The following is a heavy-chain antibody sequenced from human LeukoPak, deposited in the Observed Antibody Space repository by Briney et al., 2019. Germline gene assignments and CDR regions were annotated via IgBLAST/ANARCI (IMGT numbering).Heavy chain of an antibody. CDR2: IYYSGRT. J-gene: IGHJ1*01. Sequence: SETLSLTCSVSGDSVSRSDSYWDWIRQPPGKGLEWIGTIYYSGRTYYSPSLKSRVTMSVDPSNNQFSLDLRSVTAADTAVYYCARRRYYDGSGYLEWGQGTLLSVSS. CDR1: GDSVSRSDSY. CDR3: ARRRYYDGSGYLE. D-gene: IGHD3-22*01. V-gene: IGHV4-39*01.